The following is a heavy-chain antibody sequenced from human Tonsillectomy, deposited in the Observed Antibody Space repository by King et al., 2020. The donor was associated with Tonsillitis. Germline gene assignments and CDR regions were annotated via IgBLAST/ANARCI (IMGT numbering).Heavy chain of an antibody. V-gene: IGHV3-23*04. CDR3: AKGDAGGGDGYNFGIDY. CDR2: ISGSGATT. CDR1: GFTFSSYA. J-gene: IGHJ4*02. D-gene: IGHD5-24*01. Sequence: VQLVESGGGLVQPGGSLRLSCAASGFTFSSYAMSWVRQAPGKGLEWVSAISGSGATTYYADSVKGRFTISRDNSKNTLYLQMNSLRAEDTAVYYCAKGDAGGGDGYNFGIDYWGQGTLVTVSS.